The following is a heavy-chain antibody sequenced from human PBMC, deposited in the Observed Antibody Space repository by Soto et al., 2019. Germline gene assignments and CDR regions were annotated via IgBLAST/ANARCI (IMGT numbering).Heavy chain of an antibody. V-gene: IGHV4-59*13. Sequence: SETRSLTCTVSGSSISNFYWSWIRQPPGKGLEWIGYISYSGNTNYNPSLKSRVSISVDTSKNQLPRNLPSVTAADTAVYYCARALIVISQSYFGPWGPGTPVTVSP. CDR1: GSSISNFY. CDR3: ARALIVISQSYFGP. D-gene: IGHD3-9*01. CDR2: ISYSGNT. J-gene: IGHJ5*02.